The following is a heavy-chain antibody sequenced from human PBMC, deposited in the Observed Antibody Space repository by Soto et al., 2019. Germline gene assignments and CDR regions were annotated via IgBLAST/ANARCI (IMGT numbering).Heavy chain of an antibody. CDR1: GLTFRSYS. CDR2: ISSSSSTI. V-gene: IGHV3-48*01. Sequence: GGSLRLSCVAAGLTFRSYSMNWVRQAPGKGLEWVSYISSSSSTIYYADSAKGRFTVSRDNAKNSLYLQMSSLRAEDTAVYYCATDSSRLDYWGQGTLVTVSS. J-gene: IGHJ4*02. CDR3: ATDSSRLDY.